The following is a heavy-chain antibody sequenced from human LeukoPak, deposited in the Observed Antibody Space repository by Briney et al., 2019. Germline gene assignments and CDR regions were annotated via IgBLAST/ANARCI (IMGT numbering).Heavy chain of an antibody. CDR2: ISYDGSNK. CDR1: GFTFSSYA. J-gene: IGHJ6*02. CDR3: ARGFFVSWWYRGYYGMDV. D-gene: IGHD2-15*01. Sequence: GGSLRLSCAASGFTFSSYAMHWVRQAPGKGLEWVAVISYDGSNKYYADSVKGRFTISRDNSKNTLYLQMNSLRAEDTAVYYCARGFFVSWWYRGYYGMDVWGQGTTVTVSS. V-gene: IGHV3-30-3*01.